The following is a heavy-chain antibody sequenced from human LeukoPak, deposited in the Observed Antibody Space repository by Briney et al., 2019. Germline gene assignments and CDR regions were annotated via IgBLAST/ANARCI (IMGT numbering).Heavy chain of an antibody. J-gene: IGHJ5*02. CDR1: GGTFSSYA. CDR2: IIPILGIA. D-gene: IGHD2-15*01. CDR3: ASSRGDCSGGSCKWFDP. V-gene: IGHV1-69*04. Sequence: GASVTVSCKASGGTFSSYAIRWVRQAPGQGLEWMGRIIPILGIANYAQKFQGRVTITADKSTSTAYMELSSLRSEDTAVYYCASSRGDCSGGSCKWFDPWGQGTLVTVSS.